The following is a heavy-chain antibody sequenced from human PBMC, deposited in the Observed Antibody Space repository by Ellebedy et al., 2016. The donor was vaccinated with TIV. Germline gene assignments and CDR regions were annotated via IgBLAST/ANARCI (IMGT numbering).Heavy chain of an antibody. V-gene: IGHV3-33*06. CDR3: AKDLYSDTTGDDVFDI. J-gene: IGHJ3*02. CDR2: IWYDGSNK. Sequence: GGSLRLXXAASGFIFSNYGMHWVRQAPGKGLEWAAVIWYDGSNKYYADSVKGRFTISRDNSKNTLYLQMNSLRAEDTAVYYCAKDLYSDTTGDDVFDIWGQGTLVTVSS. CDR1: GFIFSNYG. D-gene: IGHD3-22*01.